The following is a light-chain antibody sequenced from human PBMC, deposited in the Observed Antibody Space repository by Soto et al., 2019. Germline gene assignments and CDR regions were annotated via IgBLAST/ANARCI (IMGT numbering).Light chain of an antibody. J-gene: IGKJ2*01. CDR3: QQRSNWPRT. V-gene: IGKV3-11*01. CDR2: GAS. CDR1: QSVSSY. Sequence: EIVLTQSPATLSLSPGERATLSCRSSQSVSSYLAWYQQKPGQAPRLLIHGASNRATGIPARFSGSGSGTDFTLTISSLEPEDFAVYYCQQRSNWPRTFGQVTKLEIK.